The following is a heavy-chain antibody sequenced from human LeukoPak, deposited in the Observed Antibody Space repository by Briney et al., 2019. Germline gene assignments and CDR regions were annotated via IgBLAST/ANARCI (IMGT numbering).Heavy chain of an antibody. CDR1: GFTFSSDA. D-gene: IGHD6-19*01. J-gene: IGHJ4*02. Sequence: GGSLRLSCAATGFTFSSDAMSWVRQAPGKGLEWVSGIDESGGSIYYADSVKGRFTISRDNAKNSLYLQMNSLRAEDTAVYYCARGPAVAGVYYFDYWGQGTLVTVSS. CDR3: ARGPAVAGVYYFDY. CDR2: IDESGGSI. V-gene: IGHV3-23*01.